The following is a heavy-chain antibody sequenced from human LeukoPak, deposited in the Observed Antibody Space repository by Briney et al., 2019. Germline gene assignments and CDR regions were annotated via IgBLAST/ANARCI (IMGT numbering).Heavy chain of an antibody. D-gene: IGHD2-15*01. CDR3: ARGWYCSGGICQSSMGV. V-gene: IGHV4-4*07. CDR2: ITIGGNN. J-gene: IGHJ6*03. Sequence: PSETLSLTCTVSGGSISNYYWSWIRQPAGKGLEWIGRITIGGNNDYNPSLKSRVTMSADTSKNQFSLRLSSVTAADTAFYYCARGWYCSGGICQSSMGVWGKGTTVTVSS. CDR1: GGSISNYY.